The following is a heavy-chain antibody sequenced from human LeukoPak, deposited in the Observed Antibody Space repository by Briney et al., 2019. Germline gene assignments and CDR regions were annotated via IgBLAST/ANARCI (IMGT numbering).Heavy chain of an antibody. CDR1: GGSISSYY. D-gene: IGHD7-27*01. CDR3: ARTGINFDY. Sequence: SETLSLTCTVSGGSISSYYWSWIRQPPGKGLEWIGYIYYSGSTNYNPSLKSRVTISVDTSKNQFSLKLSSVTAADTAVYYCARTGINFDYWGQGTLVTVSS. J-gene: IGHJ4*02. V-gene: IGHV4-59*01. CDR2: IYYSGST.